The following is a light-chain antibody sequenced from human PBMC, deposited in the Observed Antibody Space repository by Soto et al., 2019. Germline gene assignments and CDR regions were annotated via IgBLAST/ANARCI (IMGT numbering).Light chain of an antibody. CDR2: EAT. V-gene: IGLV2-14*01. CDR3: ISDKTDDDFV. CDR1: TSDIGASNF. Sequence: QSALTQPPSVSGSPGQSITVSCTGTTSDIGASNFVSWYQHLPGRAPKVIIFEATNRPSGVSDRFSVCKAGITATLSISGLHASYEAEYFCISDKTDDDFVFGRGTNLTVL. J-gene: IGLJ1*01.